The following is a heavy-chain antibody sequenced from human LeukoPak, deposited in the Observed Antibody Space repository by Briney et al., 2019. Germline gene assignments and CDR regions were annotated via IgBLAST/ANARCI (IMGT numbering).Heavy chain of an antibody. V-gene: IGHV3-23*01. Sequence: GGSLRLSCAASRFTFSTFAMSWVRQDPGRGLEWVSSITGAGDTTFYPKSVKGRFTISRDNSKNTLYLQMNSLRVEDTALYFCVRDRNYYEALQRSYWGQGTLVTVSS. D-gene: IGHD3-3*01. CDR2: ITGAGDTT. J-gene: IGHJ4*02. CDR3: VRDRNYYEALQRSY. CDR1: RFTFSTFA.